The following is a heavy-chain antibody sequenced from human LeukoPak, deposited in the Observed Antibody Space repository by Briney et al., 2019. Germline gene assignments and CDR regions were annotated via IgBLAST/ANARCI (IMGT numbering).Heavy chain of an antibody. CDR2: INPNSGGT. V-gene: IGHV1-2*06. Sequence: ASVKVSCKASGYTFTCYYMHWVRQAPGQGLEWMGRINPNSGGTNYAQKSQGRVTMTRDTSISTAYMELSRLRSDDTAVYYCAKGGYDSSGYYYYWGQGTLVTVSS. J-gene: IGHJ4*02. CDR1: GYTFTCYY. D-gene: IGHD3-22*01. CDR3: AKGGYDSSGYYYY.